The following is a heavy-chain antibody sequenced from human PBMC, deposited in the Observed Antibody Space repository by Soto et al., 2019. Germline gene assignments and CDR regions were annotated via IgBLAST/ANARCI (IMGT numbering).Heavy chain of an antibody. Sequence: GGSLRLSCAASGFTFSSYWMSWVRQAPGKGLEWVANIKQDGSEKYYVDSVKGRFTISRDNAKNSLYLQMNSLRAEDTAVYYGARDVKYQLQHPHYYYYYMDVWGKGTTVTVSS. D-gene: IGHD2-2*01. J-gene: IGHJ6*03. V-gene: IGHV3-7*01. CDR2: IKQDGSEK. CDR1: GFTFSSYW. CDR3: ARDVKYQLQHPHYYYYYMDV.